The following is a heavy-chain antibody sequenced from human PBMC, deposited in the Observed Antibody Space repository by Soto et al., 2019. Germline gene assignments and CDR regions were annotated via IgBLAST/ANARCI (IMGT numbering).Heavy chain of an antibody. CDR3: GRDGSRWIGGGY. Sequence: EVQLLESGGGLVQPGGSLRLSCAASGFTFSSYDMSWVRQAPGKGLEWVSSSSDSGANTYYADSVKGRFTFSRDNSKNTLYLQMNSLSVEDTAVYYCGRDGSRWIGGGYWGQGTLVTVSS. CDR1: GFTFSSYD. CDR2: SSDSGANT. V-gene: IGHV3-23*01. J-gene: IGHJ4*02. D-gene: IGHD3-10*01.